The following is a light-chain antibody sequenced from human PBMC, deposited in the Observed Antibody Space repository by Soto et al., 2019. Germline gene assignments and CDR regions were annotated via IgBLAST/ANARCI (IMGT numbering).Light chain of an antibody. Sequence: DIQMTQSPSAISESVGDSVTITCRARQGISNYLAWFQQKPGKVPKRLSYAASSLRSGVPSRFSGSRSGTAFTLTISSLQPEDFATYYCLQHNSYPLTFGGGTKVEIQ. CDR3: LQHNSYPLT. J-gene: IGKJ4*01. CDR1: QGISNY. V-gene: IGKV1-17*03. CDR2: AAS.